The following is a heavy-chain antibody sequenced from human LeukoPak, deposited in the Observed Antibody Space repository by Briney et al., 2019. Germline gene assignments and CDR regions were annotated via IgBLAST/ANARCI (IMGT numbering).Heavy chain of an antibody. CDR1: GFTFSSYS. J-gene: IGHJ4*02. CDR3: AREGLNDFWSGYSNYFDY. D-gene: IGHD3-3*01. Sequence: GGSLRLSCAASGFTFSSYSMNWVRQAPGKGLEWVSYISSSSSTIYYADSVKGRFTISRDNAKNSLYLQMNSLRAEDTAVYYCAREGLNDFWSGYSNYFDYWGQGTLVTVSS. V-gene: IGHV3-48*01. CDR2: ISSSSSTI.